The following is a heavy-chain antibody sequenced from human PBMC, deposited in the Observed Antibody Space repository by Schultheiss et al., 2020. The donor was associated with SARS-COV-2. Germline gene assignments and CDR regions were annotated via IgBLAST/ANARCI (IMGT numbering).Heavy chain of an antibody. Sequence: SQTLSLTCTVSGGSISSYYWSWIRQPPGKGLEWIGYIYYSGSTNYNPSLKSRVTISVDTSKNQFSLKLSSVTAADTAVYYCARGITIFGVHQHLHYYYYGMDVWGQGTTVTVSS. CDR1: GGSISSYY. D-gene: IGHD3-3*01. CDR3: ARGITIFGVHQHLHYYYYGMDV. J-gene: IGHJ6*02. CDR2: IYYSGST. V-gene: IGHV4-59*01.